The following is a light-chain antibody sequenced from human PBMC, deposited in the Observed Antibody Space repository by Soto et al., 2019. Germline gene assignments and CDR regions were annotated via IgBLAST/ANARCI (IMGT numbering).Light chain of an antibody. CDR3: AAWDDSLNGWV. V-gene: IGLV1-44*01. Sequence: QSVLTQPPSASGTPGQRVTISCSGRSSNIGSNTVNWYQELPGTAPKLLIYSNNQRPSGVPDQFSGSKSGTSASLAISGLQSEDEAVYYCAAWDDSLNGWVFGGGTKVTVL. CDR2: SNN. CDR1: SSNIGSNT. J-gene: IGLJ3*02.